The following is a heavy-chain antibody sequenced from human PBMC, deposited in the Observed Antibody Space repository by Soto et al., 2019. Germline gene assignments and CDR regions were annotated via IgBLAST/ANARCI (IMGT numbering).Heavy chain of an antibody. CDR2: IIPIFGTT. D-gene: IGHD3-10*01. Sequence: QVQLVQSGAEVKKPGSSVKVSCKASGGTFSNYAITWVRQAPGQGLEWVARIIPIFGTTNVAQKFQGRVTIPADVSTTTAYMALSGLKSADTAVSYCAKASGSVCYF. CDR3: AKASGSVCYF. CDR1: GGTFSNYA. J-gene: IGHJ4*03. V-gene: IGHV1-69*15.